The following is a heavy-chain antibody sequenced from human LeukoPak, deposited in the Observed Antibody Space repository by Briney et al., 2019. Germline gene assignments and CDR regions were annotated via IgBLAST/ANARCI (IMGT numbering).Heavy chain of an antibody. Sequence: GGSLRLSWVTSGFTFTNHWMSWVRQAPGKGLEWVSAISGSGGSTYYADSVKGRFTISRDNSKNTLYLQMNSLRAEDTAVYYCAKSLDLPFEDWGQGTLVTVSS. CDR2: ISGSGGST. CDR3: AKSLDLPFED. CDR1: GFTFTNHW. V-gene: IGHV3-23*01. J-gene: IGHJ4*02.